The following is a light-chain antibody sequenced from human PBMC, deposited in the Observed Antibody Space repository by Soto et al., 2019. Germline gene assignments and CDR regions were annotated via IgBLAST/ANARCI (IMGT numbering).Light chain of an antibody. CDR1: SSNIGTNY. Sequence: QSVLTQSPSASGTPGQRVTVSCSGSSSNIGTNYVYWYQQLPGTAPKVLIYSTDKRPSGVPDRFSGSKSGTSASLAISGLRSEDGADYYWAAWDYRPGGPVFGGGTKLTVL. CDR2: STD. V-gene: IGLV1-47*01. CDR3: AAWDYRPGGPV. J-gene: IGLJ2*01.